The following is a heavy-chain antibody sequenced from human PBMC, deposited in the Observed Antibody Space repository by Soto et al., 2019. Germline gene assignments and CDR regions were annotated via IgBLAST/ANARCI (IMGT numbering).Heavy chain of an antibody. J-gene: IGHJ4*02. CDR2: IYPGDSDT. D-gene: IGHD4-17*01. Sequence: GEDLKLSCKGSGYSFTSYWIGWVRQMPGKGLEWMGIIYPGDSDTRYSPSFQGQVTISADKSISTAYLQWSSLKASDTAMYYCARVDDYGDRGYYFDYWGQGTLVTVSS. CDR3: ARVDDYGDRGYYFDY. CDR1: GYSFTSYW. V-gene: IGHV5-51*01.